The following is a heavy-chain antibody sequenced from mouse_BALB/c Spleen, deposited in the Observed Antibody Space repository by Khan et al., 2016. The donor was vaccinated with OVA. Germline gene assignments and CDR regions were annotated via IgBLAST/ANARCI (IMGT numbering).Heavy chain of an antibody. CDR3: ARAGYGGFAY. J-gene: IGHJ3*01. D-gene: IGHD3-2*02. V-gene: IGHV1-77*01. CDR2: VYPGSGYT. CDR1: GYTFTDFL. Sequence: QVQLQQSGPELVKPGASVKMSCKASGYTFTDFLISWLKQRPGQGLEWIGEVYPGSGYTYYNEKFKGKATLTSDKSSNTAYMHLSSLTSEDSAVYFCARAGYGGFAYWGQGTLVTVSA.